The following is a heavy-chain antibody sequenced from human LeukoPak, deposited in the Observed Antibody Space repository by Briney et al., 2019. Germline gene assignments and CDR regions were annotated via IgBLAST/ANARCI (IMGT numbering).Heavy chain of an antibody. D-gene: IGHD2-15*01. Sequence: GSLRLSCSASWFNVSGDNMSWVRQAPGKGLERVSVTYTDGNTYYADSVKGRFTASRDSSKNMLYLQMNSLRAEDTAVYYCARAVRSCSATRCISINSFDYWGQGTLVAVSS. CDR3: ARAVRSCSATRCISINSFDY. CDR1: WFNVSGDN. CDR2: TYTDGNT. J-gene: IGHJ4*02. V-gene: IGHV3-53*01.